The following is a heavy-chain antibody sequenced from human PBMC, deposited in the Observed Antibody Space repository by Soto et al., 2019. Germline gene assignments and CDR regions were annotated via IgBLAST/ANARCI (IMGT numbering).Heavy chain of an antibody. CDR3: ARDWDYGDYYYYGMDV. CDR1: GGTFSSYT. J-gene: IGHJ6*02. V-gene: IGHV1-69*04. Sequence: GASVKVSCKASGGTFSSYTISWVRQAPGQGLEWMGRIIPILGIANYAQKFQGRVTITADKSTSTAYMELSSLRSEDTAVYYCARDWDYGDYYYYGMDVWGQGTTVTVSS. CDR2: IIPILGIA. D-gene: IGHD4-17*01.